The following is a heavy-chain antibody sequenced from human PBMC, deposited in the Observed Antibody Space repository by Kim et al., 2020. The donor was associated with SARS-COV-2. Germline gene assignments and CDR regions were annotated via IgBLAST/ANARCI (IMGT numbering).Heavy chain of an antibody. D-gene: IGHD3-3*01. CDR2: ISSSGSTI. V-gene: IGHV3-48*03. Sequence: GGSLRLSCAASGFTFSSYEMNWVRQAPGKGLEWVSYISSSGSTIYYADSVKGRFTISRDNAKNSLYLQMNSLRAEDTAVYYCARLGLRFLEWLFHKNYYYYGMDVCGQGTTVTVSS. CDR1: GFTFSSYE. CDR3: ARLGLRFLEWLFHKNYYYYGMDV. J-gene: IGHJ6*02.